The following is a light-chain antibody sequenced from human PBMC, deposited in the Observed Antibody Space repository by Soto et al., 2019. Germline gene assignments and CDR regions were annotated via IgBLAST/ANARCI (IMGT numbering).Light chain of an antibody. CDR1: QSVSSS. Sequence: EIVLTQSPGTLSLSPGERATLSCRASQSVSSSLAWYQQKPGQAPRLLIYDASNRATGIPARFSGSGSGTDFTLSISSLEPEDCAVYYCQQRGNWPRTFGQGTKLEIK. CDR3: QQRGNWPRT. V-gene: IGKV3-11*01. CDR2: DAS. J-gene: IGKJ2*01.